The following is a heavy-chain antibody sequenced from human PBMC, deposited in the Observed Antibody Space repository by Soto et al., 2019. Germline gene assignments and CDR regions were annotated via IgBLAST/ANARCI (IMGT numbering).Heavy chain of an antibody. CDR2: ISSTGGTV. Sequence: QVQLVESGGGLVKPGESLRLSCAASGFTLSDYYMTWVRQTPGKGLEWISYISSTGGTVNYADSVKGRFTISRDNINNSLFLQMTSLRDEDPAVYYCARDGLDYYGLDVWGQGTTVTVSS. V-gene: IGHV3-11*01. CDR1: GFTLSDYY. CDR3: ARDGLDYYGLDV. J-gene: IGHJ6*02.